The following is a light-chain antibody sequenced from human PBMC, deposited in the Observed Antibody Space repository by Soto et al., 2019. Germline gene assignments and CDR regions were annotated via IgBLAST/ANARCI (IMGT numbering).Light chain of an antibody. CDR3: QQYNNWPQT. J-gene: IGKJ1*01. CDR1: QSVSSN. CDR2: GAS. Sequence: EIVMTQSPATLSVSPGERATLSCRASQSVSSNLAWYQQKPGQAPRLLIYGASTRATGVPARFSGSVSGTEFTLNISSRQSEDFAVYYCQQYNNWPQTFGQGTKVEIK. V-gene: IGKV3-15*01.